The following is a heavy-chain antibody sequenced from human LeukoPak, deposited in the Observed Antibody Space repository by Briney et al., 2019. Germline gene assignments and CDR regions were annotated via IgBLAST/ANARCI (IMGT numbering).Heavy chain of an antibody. CDR2: IKQAGSER. J-gene: IGHJ4*02. CDR1: GFVFSSYW. Sequence: PGGSLRLSCAASGFVFSSYWMSWVRQAPGKGLEWVANIKQAGSERNYVDSVRGRFTISRDNAKNSLYLQMNSLSAEDTAVYYCATSLSLDYWGKGPLFTVSS. V-gene: IGHV3-7*01. D-gene: IGHD2/OR15-2a*01. CDR3: ATSLSLDY.